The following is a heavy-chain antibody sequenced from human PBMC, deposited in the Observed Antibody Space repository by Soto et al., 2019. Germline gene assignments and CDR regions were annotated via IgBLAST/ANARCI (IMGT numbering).Heavy chain of an antibody. CDR1: GDSVSSKSAT. D-gene: IGHD1-26*01. V-gene: IGHV6-1*01. CDR2: TYYRSKWST. CDR3: ARALAGSYDY. Sequence: QTLSLTCAISGDSVSSKSATWNWIRQSPSRGLEWLGRTYYRSKWSTDYAVSVKGRITVSPDTSKNQFSLQLNSVTPEDTAVYYCARALAGSYDYWGQGTLVTV. J-gene: IGHJ4*02.